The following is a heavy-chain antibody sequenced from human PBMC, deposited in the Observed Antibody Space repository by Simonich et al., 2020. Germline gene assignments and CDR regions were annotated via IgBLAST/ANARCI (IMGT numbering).Heavy chain of an antibody. D-gene: IGHD3-3*01. CDR3: ARGGVQYYYYYMDV. CDR2: SNPNSGRT. J-gene: IGHJ6*03. CDR1: GYTFTGYY. Sequence: QVQLVQSGAEVKKPGASVKVSCKASGYTFTGYYMHWVRQAPGQGLDWMGWSNPNSGRTNYAKKFQGRVTMTRDTSISTAYMELSRLRSDDTAVYDCARGGVQYYYYYMDVWGKGTTVTVSS. V-gene: IGHV1-2*02.